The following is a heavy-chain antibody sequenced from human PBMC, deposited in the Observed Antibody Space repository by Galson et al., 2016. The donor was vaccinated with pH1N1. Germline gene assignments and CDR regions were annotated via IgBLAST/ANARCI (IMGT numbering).Heavy chain of an antibody. V-gene: IGHV3-66*04. D-gene: IGHD1-14*01. CDR2: IYSGGST. CDR1: GFTVSSHY. CDR3: ARHLTTADYFGMDV. Sequence: SLRLSCAASGFTVSSHYVSWLRQAPGKGLDWVSFIYSGGSTKYADSVKGRFTLSRDDSKNTVFPQMNSLRAEDTAVYYCARHLTTADYFGMDVWGQGTTVTVSS. J-gene: IGHJ6*02.